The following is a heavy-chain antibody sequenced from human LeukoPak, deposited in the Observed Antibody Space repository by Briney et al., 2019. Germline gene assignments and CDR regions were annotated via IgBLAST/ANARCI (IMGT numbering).Heavy chain of an antibody. Sequence: GRSLRLSCAASGFTFSSYGMHWVRQAPGKGLEWVAIISYDGSNKYYADSVKGRFTISRDNAKNSLYLQMNSLRAEDTAVYYCARNNVIYGAVQPFDYWGQGTLVTVSS. CDR3: ARNNVIYGAVQPFDY. J-gene: IGHJ4*02. CDR1: GFTFSSYG. D-gene: IGHD3-16*02. V-gene: IGHV3-30*03. CDR2: ISYDGSNK.